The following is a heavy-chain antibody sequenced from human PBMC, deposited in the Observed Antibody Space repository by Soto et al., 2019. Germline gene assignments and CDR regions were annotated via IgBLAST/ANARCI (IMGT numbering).Heavy chain of an antibody. CDR1: GFTLSGSA. CDR2: IRSKANSYAT. D-gene: IGHD2-2*01. J-gene: IGHJ6*02. V-gene: IGHV3-73*01. Sequence: SLRLACAASGFTLSGSAMHWVRQASGKGLEWVGRIRSKANSYATAYAASVKGRLTISRDDSKNTAYLQMNSLKTEDTAVYYCTRPYFGSTSLRHYYYGMDVWGQGTTVTVSS. CDR3: TRPYFGSTSLRHYYYGMDV.